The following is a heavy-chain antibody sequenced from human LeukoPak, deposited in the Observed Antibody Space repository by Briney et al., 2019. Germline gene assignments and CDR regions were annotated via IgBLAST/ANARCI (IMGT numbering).Heavy chain of an antibody. J-gene: IGHJ6*03. CDR1: GGSLSGYY. D-gene: IGHD3-10*01. CDR3: ARANYYGSMQHYSYVDV. V-gene: IGHV4-34*01. CDR2: INHSGST. Sequence: SETLSLICAVYGGSLSGYYWTWIRQSPGKGLEWIGEINHSGSTTYNPSLKSRVTISVDTSKNQFSLKVNSVTAADTAVYYCARANYYGSMQHYSYVDVWDKGTTVTVSS.